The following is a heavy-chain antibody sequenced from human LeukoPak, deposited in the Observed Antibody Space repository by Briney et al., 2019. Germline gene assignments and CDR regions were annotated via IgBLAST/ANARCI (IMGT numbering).Heavy chain of an antibody. CDR2: IIPIFGTA. CDR3: SREPLGRYDSGSYLYYYYYGMDV. V-gene: IGHV1-69*13. J-gene: IGHJ6*02. CDR1: GGTFSSYA. D-gene: IGHD1-26*01. Sequence: SVKVSCKASGGTFSSYAISWVRQAPGQGLEWMGGIIPIFGTANYAQKFQGRVTITADESTSTAYMELSSLRSEDTAVSYCSREPLGRYDSGSYLYYYYYGMDVWGQGTTVTVSS.